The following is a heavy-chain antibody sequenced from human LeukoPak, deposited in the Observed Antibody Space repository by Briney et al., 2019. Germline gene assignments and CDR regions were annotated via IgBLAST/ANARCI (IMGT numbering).Heavy chain of an antibody. V-gene: IGHV3-66*01. CDR1: GFTVSSNY. CDR2: IYSGGST. CDR3: ARELYSSRWYRLHGMDV. D-gene: IGHD6-13*01. J-gene: IGHJ6*02. Sequence: GGSLRLSCAASGFTVSSNYMSWVRQAPGKGLEWVSVIYSGGSTYYADSVKGRFTISRDNSKNTLYLQMNSLRAEDTAVYYCARELYSSRWYRLHGMDVWGQGTTVTVSS.